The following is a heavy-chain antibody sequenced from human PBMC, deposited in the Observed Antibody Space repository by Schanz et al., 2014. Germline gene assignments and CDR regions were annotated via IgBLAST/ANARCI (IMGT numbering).Heavy chain of an antibody. J-gene: IGHJ6*02. V-gene: IGHV1-18*01. CDR1: GYAFTSYG. Sequence: QVQLVQSGPEVKKPGASVRVSCKASGYAFTSYGISWVRQAPGQGREWMGWISVYSGNSKYAQKLQGRVTMTTDTSTNTAYMELRSLTSDDTAVYYCARFNSGSHSPPYYYYGMDVWGQGTTVTVSS. D-gene: IGHD1-26*01. CDR2: ISVYSGNS. CDR3: ARFNSGSHSPPYYYYGMDV.